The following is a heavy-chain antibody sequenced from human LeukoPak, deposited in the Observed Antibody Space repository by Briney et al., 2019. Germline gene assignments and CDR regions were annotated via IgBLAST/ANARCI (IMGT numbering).Heavy chain of an antibody. CDR3: ARDLVVVVAATEGRTS. J-gene: IGHJ3*01. CDR1: GGSISSSSYY. D-gene: IGHD2-15*01. Sequence: SETLSLTCTVSGGSISSSSYYWGCIRQPPGKGLECIGSIYYSGSTYYNPSLKSRVTISVDTSKNQFSLKLSSVTAADTAVYYCARDLVVVVAATEGRTSWGQGTMVTVSS. V-gene: IGHV4-39*07. CDR2: IYYSGST.